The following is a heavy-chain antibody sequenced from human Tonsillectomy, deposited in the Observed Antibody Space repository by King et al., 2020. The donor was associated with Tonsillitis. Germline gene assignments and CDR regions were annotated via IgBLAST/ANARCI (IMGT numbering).Heavy chain of an antibody. CDR3: VTGFKAEAGPEETLQD. CDR2: ISWNSGSK. J-gene: IGHJ1*01. V-gene: IGHV3-9*01. CDR1: GFTFDDYA. Sequence: VQLVESGGGLVQPGRSLRLSCVASGFTFDDYAMYWVRQAPGKGLEWVSGISWNSGSKAYADSVKGRFTISRDNAKNSLYLQMNSLRAEDTALYYCVTGFKAEAGPEETLQDWGQGTLVTVSS. D-gene: IGHD1-14*01.